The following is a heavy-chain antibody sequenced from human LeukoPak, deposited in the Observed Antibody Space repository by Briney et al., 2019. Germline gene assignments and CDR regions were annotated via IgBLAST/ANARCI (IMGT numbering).Heavy chain of an antibody. V-gene: IGHV4-38-2*02. CDR2: IYYSGST. Sequence: SETLSLTCSVSGDSISSGYYWGWIRQPPGKGLEWIGSIYYSGSTYYNPSLKCRVTISVDTSKTQFSLKLSSVTAADTAVYYCARQTGSGLFILPGGQGTLVTVSS. CDR3: ARQTGSGLFILP. CDR1: GDSISSGYY. J-gene: IGHJ4*02. D-gene: IGHD3/OR15-3a*01.